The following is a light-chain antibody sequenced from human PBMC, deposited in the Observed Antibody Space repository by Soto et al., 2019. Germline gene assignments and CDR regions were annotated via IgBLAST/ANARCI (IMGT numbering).Light chain of an antibody. J-gene: IGKJ1*01. CDR3: QQYNNWPWT. Sequence: EIVMTQSPATLSVSPGERATLSCRASQSVSSNLAWYKQKPGQAPRLLIYGASTRATGIPARFSGSGSGTEFTLTISSLQSEDFEVYYCQQYNNWPWTFGQGTKVDIK. V-gene: IGKV3-15*01. CDR2: GAS. CDR1: QSVSSN.